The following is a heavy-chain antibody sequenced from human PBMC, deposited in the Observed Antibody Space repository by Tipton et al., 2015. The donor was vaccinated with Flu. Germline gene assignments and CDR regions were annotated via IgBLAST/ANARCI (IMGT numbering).Heavy chain of an antibody. CDR3: ARRIPYDFWSGYLFPDAFDI. D-gene: IGHD3-3*01. Sequence: TLSLTCTVSGGSISSYYWSWIRQPPGKGLEWIGYIYYSGSTNYNPSLKSRVTISVDASKNQFSLKLSSVTAADTAVYYCARRIPYDFWSGYLFPDAFDIWGQGTMVTVSS. V-gene: IGHV4-59*01. CDR2: IYYSGST. CDR1: GGSISSYY. J-gene: IGHJ3*02.